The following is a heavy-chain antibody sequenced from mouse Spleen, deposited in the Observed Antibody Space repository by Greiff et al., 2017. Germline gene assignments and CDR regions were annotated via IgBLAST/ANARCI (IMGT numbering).Heavy chain of an antibody. Sequence: VQLQQSGPELVKPGASVKISCKASGYSFTGYYMNWVKQSPEKSLEWIGEINPSTGGTTYNQKFKAKATLTVDKSSSTAYMQLNSLTSEDSAVYFCARGEDYDDYAMDYWGQGTSVTVSS. V-gene: IGHV1-42*01. CDR3: ARGEDYDDYAMDY. CDR2: INPSTGGT. J-gene: IGHJ4*01. CDR1: GYSFTGYY. D-gene: IGHD2-4*01.